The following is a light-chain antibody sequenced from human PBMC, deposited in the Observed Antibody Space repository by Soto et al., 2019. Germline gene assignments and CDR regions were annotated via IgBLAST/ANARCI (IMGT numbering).Light chain of an antibody. CDR1: SSDVGDYKF. CDR3: SSYAGNNNVV. Sequence: QSALTQPPSASGSPVQSVTISCTGTSSDVGDYKFVSWYQQHPGKAPKLLIYEVSRRPSGVPDRFSGSKSGNTASLTVSGLQAEDEADYYCSSYAGNNNVVFGGGTQLTVL. CDR2: EVS. V-gene: IGLV2-8*01. J-gene: IGLJ2*01.